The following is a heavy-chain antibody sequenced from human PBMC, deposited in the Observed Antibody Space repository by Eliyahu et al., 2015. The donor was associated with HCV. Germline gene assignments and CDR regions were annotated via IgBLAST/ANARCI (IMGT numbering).Heavy chain of an antibody. CDR3: ARADLVRGGAGYFQH. J-gene: IGHJ1*01. CDR1: GXSISSXDYY. D-gene: IGHD6-19*01. V-gene: IGHV4-30-4*08. CDR2: IYYSGST. Sequence: QVQLQESGPGLVKPSQTLSLTCTXXGXSISSXDYYWSWVRQPPGKGLEWIGYIYYSGSTYYNPSLKSRISISLDTSKNQFSLKLSSVTAADTAVYYCARADLVRGGAGYFQHWGQGTLVTVSS.